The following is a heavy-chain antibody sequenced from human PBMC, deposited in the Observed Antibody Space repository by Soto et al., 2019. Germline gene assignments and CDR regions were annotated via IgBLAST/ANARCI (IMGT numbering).Heavy chain of an antibody. D-gene: IGHD3-22*01. CDR1: GGSISSGGYY. V-gene: IGHV4-31*03. CDR3: ARGQRIGVVTTWSDY. J-gene: IGHJ4*02. Sequence: PSETLSLTCTVSGGSISSGGYYWNWIRQHPGKGLEWIGYIYYSGSTYYNPSLKSRVTISVDTSKNQFSLKLSSVTAADTAAYYCARGQRIGVVTTWSDYWGKGTLVTVSS. CDR2: IYYSGST.